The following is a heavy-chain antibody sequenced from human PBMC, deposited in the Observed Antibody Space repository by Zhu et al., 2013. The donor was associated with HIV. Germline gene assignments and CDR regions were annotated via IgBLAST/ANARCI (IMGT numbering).Heavy chain of an antibody. D-gene: IGHD6-19*01. Sequence: QVQLRESGPGLVKPSETLSLTCNVSGYSISSDYFWDWIRQPPGKGLEWIGSIYHTGKSYYNPSLKSRVTISADTSKNQFSLKLSSVTAADTAVYYCARDRAIAVAGYFDYWGQGTLVTVSS. CDR1: GYSISSDYF. V-gene: IGHV4-38-2*02. CDR2: IYHTGKS. CDR3: ARDRAIAVAGYFDY. J-gene: IGHJ4*02.